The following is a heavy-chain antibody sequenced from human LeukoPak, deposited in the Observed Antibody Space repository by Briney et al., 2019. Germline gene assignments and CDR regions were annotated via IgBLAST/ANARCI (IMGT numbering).Heavy chain of an antibody. V-gene: IGHV3-7*03. CDR1: KFTFTNYW. CDR2: IKEDGTEK. Sequence: GGSLRLSCVASKFTFTNYWMTWVRQAPGEGLEWVANIKEDGTEKHYADSVKGRFTSPRGNTENSVNLQMNSLRVEDTAVYFCAGGEGWTAEDWGQGTQVTVSS. J-gene: IGHJ4*02. D-gene: IGHD3/OR15-3a*01. CDR3: AGGEGWTAED.